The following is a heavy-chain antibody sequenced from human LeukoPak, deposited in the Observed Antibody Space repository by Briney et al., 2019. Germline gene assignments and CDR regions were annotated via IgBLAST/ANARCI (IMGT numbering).Heavy chain of an antibody. CDR1: GYTFTGYY. CDR2: INPNNGGT. D-gene: IGHD2-15*01. CDR3: ARTGGSIPAGIYYMDV. J-gene: IGHJ6*03. Sequence: ASVKVSCKASGYTFTGYYMHWVRQAPGQGLEWMGWINPNNGGTNYAQKFQGRVTMTRDTSISTAYMELSRLRSDDTAVYYCARTGGSIPAGIYYMDVWDKGTTFMVSS. V-gene: IGHV1-2*02.